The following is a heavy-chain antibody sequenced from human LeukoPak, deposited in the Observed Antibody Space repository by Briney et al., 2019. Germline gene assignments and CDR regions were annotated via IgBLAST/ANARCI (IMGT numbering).Heavy chain of an antibody. J-gene: IGHJ6*03. CDR1: GGSISSYY. D-gene: IGHD4-11*01. Sequence: SETLSLTCTVSGGSISSYYWSWIRQPPGKGPEWIGYIYYSGSTNYNPSLKSRVTISVDTSKNQFSLKLSSVTAADTAVYYCARGKDSNYSYYYYYYYMDVWGKGTTVTVSS. CDR2: IYYSGST. V-gene: IGHV4-59*01. CDR3: ARGKDSNYSYYYYYYYMDV.